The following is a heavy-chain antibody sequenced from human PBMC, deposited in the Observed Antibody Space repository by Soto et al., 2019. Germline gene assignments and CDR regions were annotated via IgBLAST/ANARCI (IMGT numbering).Heavy chain of an antibody. J-gene: IGHJ4*02. D-gene: IGHD3-10*01. V-gene: IGHV3-23*01. CDR1: GFTFNNYA. Sequence: GGSLRLSCAASGFTFNNYAMSWVRQAPGKGLEWVSAISANGQGIYYADSVKGRFIISRDNSKNTVFLHMDSLTAEDTAVYYCAKDRDYPRDYFHYWGQGTLVTVSS. CDR3: AKDRDYPRDYFHY. CDR2: ISANGQGI.